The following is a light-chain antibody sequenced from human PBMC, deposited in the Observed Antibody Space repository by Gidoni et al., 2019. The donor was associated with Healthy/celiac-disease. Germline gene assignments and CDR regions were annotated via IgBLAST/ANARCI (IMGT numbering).Light chain of an antibody. CDR2: EVS. J-gene: IGLJ1*01. Sequence: QSALTQPASVSGSPGQSITISCTGTSSAVGGYNYVSWYQQPPGKAPKLMIYEVSNRPSGVSNRFSGSKSGNTDSLTISGLQAEDEADYYCSSYTSSSTPYVFGTGTKVTVL. V-gene: IGLV2-14*01. CDR1: SSAVGGYNY. CDR3: SSYTSSSTPYV.